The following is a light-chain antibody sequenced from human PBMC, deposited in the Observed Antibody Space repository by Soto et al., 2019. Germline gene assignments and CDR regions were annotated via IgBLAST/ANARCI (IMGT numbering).Light chain of an antibody. V-gene: IGKV1-39*01. Sequence: DIQMTQSPSSLSASVGARVTISCRASQSISSHLNWYQQKPGKVPKLLIYGASSLHSGVPSRFIGSGSATDFTLTISSLQPEDFATYYCQQTYLTPWTFGQGAKVEIK. CDR3: QQTYLTPWT. CDR2: GAS. CDR1: QSISSH. J-gene: IGKJ1*01.